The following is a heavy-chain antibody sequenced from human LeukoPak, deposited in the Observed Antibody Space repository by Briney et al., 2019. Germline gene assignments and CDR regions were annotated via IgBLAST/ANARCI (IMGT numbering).Heavy chain of an antibody. CDR3: ARGSAVAAIAGYYFDY. D-gene: IGHD6-13*01. Sequence: GRSLILSRAASGFSFNSYGMHWVRQAPGKGLEWVALIWFDGSDIYYADSVKGRFTISRDNSKNTVYLQMNSLRAEDTAVYYCARGSAVAAIAGYYFDYWGHGTLVTVSS. V-gene: IGHV3-33*01. CDR2: IWFDGSDI. J-gene: IGHJ4*01. CDR1: GFSFNSYG.